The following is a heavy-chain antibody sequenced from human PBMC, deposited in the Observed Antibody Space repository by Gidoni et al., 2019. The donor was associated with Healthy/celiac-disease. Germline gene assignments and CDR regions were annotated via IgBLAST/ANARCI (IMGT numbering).Heavy chain of an antibody. J-gene: IGHJ6*02. V-gene: IGHV3-9*01. Sequence: EVQLVESGGGLVKPGGSLRLSCAASGFTFADYAMHWVRQAPGKGLEWVSGIGWNSGSIGYADSVKGRFTISRDNAKNSLYLQMNSLSAEDTALYYCAKVEYSSSWYGYYYYGMDVWGQGTTVTVSS. CDR2: IGWNSGSI. D-gene: IGHD6-13*01. CDR1: GFTFADYA. CDR3: AKVEYSSSWYGYYYYGMDV.